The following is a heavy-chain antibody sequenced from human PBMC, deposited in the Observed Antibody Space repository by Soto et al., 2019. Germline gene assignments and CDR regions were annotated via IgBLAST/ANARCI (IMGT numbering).Heavy chain of an antibody. V-gene: IGHV1-69*13. Sequence: SVKVSCKASGCTFDNYAVSWVRRAPGQGLEWMGGIIPMFETVNYAQRFQGRLTIAADESTSTAYMELTSLTSADTAIYFCARGLRTVNYGMDVWGQGPTVTVSS. D-gene: IGHD2-15*01. CDR1: GCTFDNYA. J-gene: IGHJ6*02. CDR3: ARGLRTVNYGMDV. CDR2: IIPMFETV.